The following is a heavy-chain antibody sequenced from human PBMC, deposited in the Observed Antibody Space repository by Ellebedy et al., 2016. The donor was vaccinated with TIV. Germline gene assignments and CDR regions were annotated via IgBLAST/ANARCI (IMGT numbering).Heavy chain of an antibody. CDR1: GGSITPGSYY. J-gene: IGHJ4*02. D-gene: IGHD3-16*01. CDR3: VRHPTLGTLDY. Sequence: MPSETLSLTCTVSGGSITPGSYYWASIRQPPGKGLEWLGNVYFIGSTNYTPSLKSRVTISVDTSKNPFSLKLTSVTAADTAVYYCVRHPTLGTLDYWGQGAQVTVSS. CDR2: VYFIGST. V-gene: IGHV4-39*01.